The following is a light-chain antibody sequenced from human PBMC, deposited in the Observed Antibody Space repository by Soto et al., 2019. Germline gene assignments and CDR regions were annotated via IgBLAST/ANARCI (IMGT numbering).Light chain of an antibody. CDR2: QAS. CDR3: QQYKSYSPDT. J-gene: IGKJ2*01. CDR1: QTISNS. V-gene: IGKV1-5*03. Sequence: DIQMTQSPSTLSASVGDRVTITWRASQTISNSLAGYQQKPGTAPKLLIYQASTLESGVPSRFSGSGSGTEYTLTIRSLQPDEFAVYYCQQYKSYSPDTFGQGTNLEL.